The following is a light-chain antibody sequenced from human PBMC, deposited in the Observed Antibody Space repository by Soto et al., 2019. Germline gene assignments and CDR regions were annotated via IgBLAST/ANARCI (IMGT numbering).Light chain of an antibody. CDR1: QSVLYSSNNKNY. CDR2: WAS. V-gene: IGKV4-1*01. J-gene: IGKJ4*01. Sequence: DIVMTQSPDSLAVSLGERATINCKSSQSVLYSSNNKNYLAWYQQKPGQPPKLLIYWASTRESGVPDRFGGSGSGTDFILTISSLQAEDVAVYFCQQYYNTPLTFGGGTKVEIK. CDR3: QQYYNTPLT.